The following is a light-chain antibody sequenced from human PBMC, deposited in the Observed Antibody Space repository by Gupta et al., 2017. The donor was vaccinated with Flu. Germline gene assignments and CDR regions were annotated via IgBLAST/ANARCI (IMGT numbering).Light chain of an antibody. CDR2: VHSDGSH. V-gene: IGLV4-69*01. J-gene: IGLJ3*02. CDR1: SGHSSYA. Sequence: KLTCTLNSGHSSYAIAWHQQQPEKGPRFLMKVHSDGSHTKGDGIPDRFSGSSSGAERYLTISSLQSEDEADYYCQTWGSAISWVFGGGTKLTVL. CDR3: QTWGSAISWV.